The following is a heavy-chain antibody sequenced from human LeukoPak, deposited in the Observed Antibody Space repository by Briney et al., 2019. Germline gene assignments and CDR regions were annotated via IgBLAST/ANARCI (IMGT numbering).Heavy chain of an antibody. CDR1: GFTFTSYS. CDR3: ARASAYGDYEGGCELDY. V-gene: IGHV3-21*06. CDR2: ISSSSYI. J-gene: IGHJ4*02. Sequence: GGSLRLSCAASGFTFTSYSMNWVRQAPGKGLEWVSSISSSSYIYYADSVKGRFTISRDNAKNSLYLQMNSLRAEDTAVFYCARASAYGDYEGGCELDYWGQGTLVTVSS. D-gene: IGHD4-17*01.